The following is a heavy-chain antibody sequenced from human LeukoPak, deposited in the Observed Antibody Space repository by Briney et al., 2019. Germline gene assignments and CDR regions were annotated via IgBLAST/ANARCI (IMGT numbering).Heavy chain of an antibody. CDR1: GGSISSSSYY. CDR3: ARLKGDYDYVWGSYRPTPFLDY. V-gene: IGHV4-39*01. Sequence: SETLSLTCTVSGGSISSSSYYWGWIRQPPGKGLEWIGSIYYSGGTYYNPSLKSRVTISVDTSKNQFSLKLSSVTAADTAVYYCARLKGDYDYVWGSYRPTPFLDYWGQGTLVTVSS. CDR2: IYYSGGT. J-gene: IGHJ4*02. D-gene: IGHD3-16*02.